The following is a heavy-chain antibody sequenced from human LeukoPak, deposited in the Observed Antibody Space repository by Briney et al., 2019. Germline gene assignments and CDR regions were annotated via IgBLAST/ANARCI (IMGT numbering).Heavy chain of an antibody. J-gene: IGHJ5*02. CDR1: GGSFSGYY. CDR2: INHSGST. Sequence: PSETLSLTCAVYGGSFSGYYWSWIRQPPGKGLEWIGEINHSGSTNYNPSLKSRVTISVDTSKNQFSLKLSSVTAADTAVYYCARGRYSSSWYDHWGQGTLVTVSS. CDR3: ARGRYSSSWYDH. V-gene: IGHV4-34*01. D-gene: IGHD6-13*01.